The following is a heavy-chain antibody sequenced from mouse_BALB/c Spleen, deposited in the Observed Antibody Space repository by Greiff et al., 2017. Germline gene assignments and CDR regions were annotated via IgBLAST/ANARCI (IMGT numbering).Heavy chain of an antibody. CDR3: ARAMITPYAMDY. Sequence: EVKLQESGPDLVKPSQSLSLTCTVTGYSITSGYSWHWIRQFPGNKLEWMGYIHYSGSTNYNPSLKSRISITRDTSTNQFCLQLNSVTTEDTATYYCARAMITPYAMDYWGQGTSVTVSS. V-gene: IGHV3-1*02. CDR1: GYSITSGYS. CDR2: IHYSGST. J-gene: IGHJ4*01. D-gene: IGHD2-4*01.